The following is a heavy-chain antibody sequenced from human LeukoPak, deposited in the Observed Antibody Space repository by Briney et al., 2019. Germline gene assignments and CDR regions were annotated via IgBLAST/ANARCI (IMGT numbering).Heavy chain of an antibody. CDR2: INCNCGST. CDR3: ARNTRSTEYYYGSGSYYSYYFDY. J-gene: IGHJ4*02. D-gene: IGHD3-10*01. Sequence: GRPLRLSSAAYGFTFDDYGMSCVRQPPGKGLEWCYGINCNCGSTGYADSVKCRFTISRDNSKNYLYLQMNSLGAEDTALYYCARNTRSTEYYYGSGSYYSYYFDYWGQGTLVTVSS. V-gene: IGHV3-20*03. CDR1: GFTFDDYG.